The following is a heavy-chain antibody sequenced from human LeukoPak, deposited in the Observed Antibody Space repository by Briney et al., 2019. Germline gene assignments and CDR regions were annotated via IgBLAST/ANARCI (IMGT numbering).Heavy chain of an antibody. V-gene: IGHV4-34*01. CDR3: ARGRYCSSTSCYKRSGYCSGGSCYSWDY. J-gene: IGHJ4*02. CDR1: GGSFSGYY. Sequence: SETLSLTCAVYGGSFSGYYWSWIRQPPGKGLEWIGEINHSGSTSYNPSLKSRVTISVDTSKNQFSLKLSSVTAADTAVYYCARGRYCSSTSCYKRSGYCSGGSCYSWDYWGQGTLVTVSS. CDR2: INHSGST. D-gene: IGHD2-15*01.